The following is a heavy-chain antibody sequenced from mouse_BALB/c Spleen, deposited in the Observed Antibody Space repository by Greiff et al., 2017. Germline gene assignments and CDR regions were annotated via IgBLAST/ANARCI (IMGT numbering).Heavy chain of an antibody. V-gene: IGHV3-2*02. D-gene: IGHD6-1*01. CDR3: ARERGRDYYAMDY. J-gene: IGHJ4*01. CDR1: GYSITSDYA. CDR2: ISYSGST. Sequence: DVQLVESGPGLVKPSQSLSLTCTVTGYSITSDYAWNWIRQFPGNKLEWMGYISYSGSTSYNPSLKSRISITRDTSKNQFFLQLNSVTTEDTATYYCARERGRDYYAMDYWGQGTSVTVSS.